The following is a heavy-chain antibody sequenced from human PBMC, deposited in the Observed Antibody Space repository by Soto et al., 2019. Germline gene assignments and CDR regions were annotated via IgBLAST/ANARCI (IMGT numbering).Heavy chain of an antibody. CDR3: ARSAVRCTSTHGCQPDS. CDR2: ISGSGGST. J-gene: IGHJ4*02. Sequence: EVQLMESGGGLAQPGGSLRLSCAASGFTFSTYAMSWVRQAPGKGLEWVSSISGSGGSTYYADSVKGRFTISRVNSKNTLYLQMNSLRAEDTAVYYCARSAVRCTSTHGCQPDSWGQRTLVTVSS. D-gene: IGHD2-2*01. V-gene: IGHV3-23*01. CDR1: GFTFSTYA.